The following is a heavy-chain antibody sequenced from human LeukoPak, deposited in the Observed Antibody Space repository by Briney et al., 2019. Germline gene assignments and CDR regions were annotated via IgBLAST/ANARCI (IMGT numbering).Heavy chain of an antibody. Sequence: PGGTLRLSCSASGLTLSGYWMRWVRHIPGKGLVWVSRIDSDGSGTSYADSVKGRFTISRDDVKNMLYLQMNSLRVEDTGLYYCSTVEHFWGQGTLVTVSS. CDR3: STVEHF. CDR1: GLTLSGYW. D-gene: IGHD1/OR15-1a*01. J-gene: IGHJ4*02. CDR2: IDSDGSGT. V-gene: IGHV3-74*01.